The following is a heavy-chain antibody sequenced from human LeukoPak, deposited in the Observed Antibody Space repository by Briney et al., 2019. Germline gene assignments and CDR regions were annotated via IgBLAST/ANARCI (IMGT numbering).Heavy chain of an antibody. D-gene: IGHD3-16*01. J-gene: IGHJ6*03. CDR2: IYYSGST. V-gene: IGHV4-59*01. Sequence: SETLSLTCTVSSVSISSYYWSWLRQPPGKGLEWIGYIYYSGSTNYNPSLKRRVTISVDTAKNQFSLKLSSVTAGDTAVYYCARMGDTSFIYNIYMDVWGKGTTVTVSS. CDR3: ARMGDTSFIYNIYMDV. CDR1: SVSISSYY.